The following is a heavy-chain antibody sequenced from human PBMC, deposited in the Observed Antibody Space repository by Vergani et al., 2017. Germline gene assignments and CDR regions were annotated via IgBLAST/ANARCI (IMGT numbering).Heavy chain of an antibody. V-gene: IGHV3-23*01. CDR1: GFTFSSYA. D-gene: IGHD6-6*01. Sequence: EVQLLESGGGLVQPGGSLRLSCAASGFTFSSYAMSWVRQAPGKGLEWVSAISGSGGSTYYADSVKGRFTISRDNSRNTLYLQMNSLRAEDSAVYYCAEHDAAARDNWFDPWGQGTLVTVSS. CDR3: AEHDAAARDNWFDP. J-gene: IGHJ5*02. CDR2: ISGSGGST.